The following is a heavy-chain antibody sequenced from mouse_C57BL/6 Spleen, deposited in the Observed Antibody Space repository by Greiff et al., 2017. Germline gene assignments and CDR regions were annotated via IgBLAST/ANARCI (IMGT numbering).Heavy chain of an antibody. CDR3: ARDGHYEGYYFDY. D-gene: IGHD1-1*01. J-gene: IGHJ2*01. Sequence: EVKLLESGPGLVKPSQSLSLTCSVTGYSITSGYYWNWIRQFPGDKLEWMGYISYDGSNNYNPSLKNRISITRDTSKNQFFLKLNSVTTEDTATYYCARDGHYEGYYFDYWGQGTTLTVSS. CDR1: GYSITSGYY. V-gene: IGHV3-6*01. CDR2: ISYDGSN.